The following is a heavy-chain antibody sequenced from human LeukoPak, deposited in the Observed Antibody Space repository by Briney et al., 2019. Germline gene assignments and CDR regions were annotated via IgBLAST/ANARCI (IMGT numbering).Heavy chain of an antibody. D-gene: IGHD2-21*01. CDR1: GLTFSNSW. V-gene: IGHV3-7*01. Sequence: GGSLRLSCVASGLTFSNSWMTWVRQAPGKGLEWVANIKKDGSETYYVDSVRGRFTVSRDNDKNSLYLEMNSLRAEDTAVYYCARGGGYCGGDCYGIDYWGQGTLVTVSS. CDR3: ARGGGYCGGDCYGIDY. CDR2: IKKDGSET. J-gene: IGHJ4*02.